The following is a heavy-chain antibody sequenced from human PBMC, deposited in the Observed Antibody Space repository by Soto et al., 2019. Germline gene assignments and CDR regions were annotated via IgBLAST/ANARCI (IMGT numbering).Heavy chain of an antibody. J-gene: IGHJ4*02. CDR2: VKSRGGGGAI. D-gene: IGHD3-10*01. Sequence: EVQLVESGGGLVKPGEPLRLSCTVSGFTVYTAWMTWVRQAPGKGLEWVGRVKSRGGGGAIDYAASVKGRFMISREDSIDTVYLQMNSLKTEDTAVYYCAADLPNYGSGEFDFWGQGTLVTVSS. CDR1: GFTVYTAW. V-gene: IGHV3-15*01. CDR3: AADLPNYGSGEFDF.